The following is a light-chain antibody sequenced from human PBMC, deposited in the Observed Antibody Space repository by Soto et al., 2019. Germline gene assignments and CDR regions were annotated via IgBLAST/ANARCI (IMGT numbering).Light chain of an antibody. CDR1: QSVRSY. CDR3: QQYSDWPQT. V-gene: IGKV3-11*01. CDR2: DAS. Sequence: EILLTQSPSTLPLSPGERATLSCRASQSVRSYLAWYQQKPGQAPRLLIYDASNRATGIPARFSGSGSGTEFTLTISGLQSEDLEVYYCQQYSDWPQTFGQGTKVDIK. J-gene: IGKJ1*01.